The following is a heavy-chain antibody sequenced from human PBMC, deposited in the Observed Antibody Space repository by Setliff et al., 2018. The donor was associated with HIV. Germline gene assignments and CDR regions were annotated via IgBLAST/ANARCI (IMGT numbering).Heavy chain of an antibody. D-gene: IGHD2-2*01. CDR2: INPNSGGT. CDR3: ARDHCSSSGCYEYSYYGMDV. CDR1: RSTFNSHT. J-gene: IGHJ6*02. V-gene: IGHV1-2*02. Sequence: GASVKVSCKASRSTFNSHTINWVRQAPGQGLDWMGWINPNSGGTTYAQKFQGRVTMTRDTSISTAYMEVSRLRSDDTAVYYCARDHCSSSGCYEYSYYGMDVWGQGTTVTVSS.